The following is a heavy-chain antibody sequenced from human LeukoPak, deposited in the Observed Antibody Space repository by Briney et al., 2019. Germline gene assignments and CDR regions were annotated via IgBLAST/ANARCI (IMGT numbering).Heavy chain of an antibody. V-gene: IGHV3-53*01. CDR3: ARGAGYNYPYYFDY. J-gene: IGHJ4*02. Sequence: SGGSLRLSCAASGFTVSSNYMNWVRQAPGKGLEWVSVIYGGGNIYYADSVKGRFTISRDNSKNTLYLQMNSLRAEDTAVYYCARGAGYNYPYYFDYWGQGTQVTVSS. CDR1: GFTVSSNY. D-gene: IGHD5-24*01. CDR2: IYGGGNI.